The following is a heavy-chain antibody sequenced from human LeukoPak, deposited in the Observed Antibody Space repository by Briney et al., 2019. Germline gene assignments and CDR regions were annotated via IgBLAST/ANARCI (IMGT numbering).Heavy chain of an antibody. D-gene: IGHD6-13*01. Sequence: SETLSLTCAVYGGSFSGYYWSWIRQPPGKGLEWIGEINHSGSTNYNPSLKSRVTISVDKSKDQFSLKLSSVTAADTAVYYCARELDSSSWYPIWGQGTLVTVSS. J-gene: IGHJ4*02. CDR2: INHSGST. CDR1: GGSFSGYY. V-gene: IGHV4-34*01. CDR3: ARELDSSSWYPI.